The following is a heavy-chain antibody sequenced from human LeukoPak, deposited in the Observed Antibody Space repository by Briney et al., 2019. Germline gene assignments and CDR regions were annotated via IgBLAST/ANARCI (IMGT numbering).Heavy chain of an antibody. CDR3: ARAIYSNYVFWFDP. CDR2: IYTSGST. D-gene: IGHD4-11*01. Sequence: SETLSLTCTVSGGSISSYYWSWIRQPAGKALEWIGRIYTSGSTNYNPSLKSRVTMSVDTSKNQFSLKLSSVTAADTAVYYCARAIYSNYVFWFDPWGQGTLVTVSS. V-gene: IGHV4-4*07. CDR1: GGSISSYY. J-gene: IGHJ5*02.